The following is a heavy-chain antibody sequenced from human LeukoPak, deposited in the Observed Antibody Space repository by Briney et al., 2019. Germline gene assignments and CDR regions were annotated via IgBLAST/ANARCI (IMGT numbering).Heavy chain of an antibody. CDR3: ASLRMRGGSQHYYYGMDV. CDR2: INPNSGGT. J-gene: IGHJ6*02. Sequence: GASVKVSCKASGYTFTGYYMRWVRQAPGQGLEWMGWINPNSGGTNYAQKFQGRVTMTRDTSISTAYMELSRLRSDDTAVYYCASLRMRGGSQHYYYGMDVWGQGTTVTVSS. D-gene: IGHD5-12*01. V-gene: IGHV1-2*02. CDR1: GYTFTGYY.